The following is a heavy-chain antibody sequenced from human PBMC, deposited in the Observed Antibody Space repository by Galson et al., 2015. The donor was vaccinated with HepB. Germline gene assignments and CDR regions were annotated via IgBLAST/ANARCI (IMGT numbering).Heavy chain of an antibody. Sequence: SLRLSCAASGFTFSSYWMSWVRQAPGKGLEWVANIKQDGSEKYYVDSVKGRFTISRDNAKNSLYLQMNSLGAEDTAVYYCARLRPGLLVVPAHFDYWGQGTLVTVSS. J-gene: IGHJ4*02. D-gene: IGHD2-15*01. CDR1: GFTFSSYW. V-gene: IGHV3-7*01. CDR3: ARLRPGLLVVPAHFDY. CDR2: IKQDGSEK.